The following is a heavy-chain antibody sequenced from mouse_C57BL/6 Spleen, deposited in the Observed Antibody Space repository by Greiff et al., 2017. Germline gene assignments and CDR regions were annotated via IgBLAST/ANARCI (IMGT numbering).Heavy chain of an antibody. J-gene: IGHJ2*01. CDR2: IRLKSDNYAT. Sequence: EVKVEESGGGLVQPGGSMKLSCVASGFTFSNYWMNWVRQSPEKGLEWVAQIRLKSDNYATHYAASVHGRFTISRYDSKRSVSLQMNNLRAEDTGIYYCACIYYDYDYFDYGGQGTTLTVSS. D-gene: IGHD2-4*01. CDR1: GFTFSNYW. V-gene: IGHV6-3*01. CDR3: ACIYYDYDYFDY.